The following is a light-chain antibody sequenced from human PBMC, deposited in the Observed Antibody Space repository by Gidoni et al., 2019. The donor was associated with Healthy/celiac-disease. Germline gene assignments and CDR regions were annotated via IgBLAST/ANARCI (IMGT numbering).Light chain of an antibody. V-gene: IGLV3-19*01. J-gene: IGLJ2*01. CDR1: SLRSNY. CDR2: GNN. Sequence: SSELTQDPAVSVPLGQAVSITCQGDSLRSNYASWYQQQPGQSPVLVIYGNNNRPSWILDRFSCSSSGITASLTFTGAQAEDEADYYCNSRDCCGNHVVFGGGTKLTVL. CDR3: NSRDCCGNHVV.